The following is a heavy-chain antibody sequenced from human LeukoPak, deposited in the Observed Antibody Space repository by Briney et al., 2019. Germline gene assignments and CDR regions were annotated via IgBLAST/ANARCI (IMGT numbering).Heavy chain of an antibody. CDR3: ARGGNYASGAVAY. J-gene: IGHJ4*02. CDR2: INHSGST. V-gene: IGHV4-34*01. D-gene: IGHD6-19*01. Sequence: SETLSLTCAVYGGSFSSYYWSWIRQPPGKGLEWIGEINHSGSTNYNPSLKSRVTISVDTSKNQFSLKLSSVTAADTAVYYCARGGNYASGAVAYWGQGTLVTVSS. CDR1: GGSFSSYY.